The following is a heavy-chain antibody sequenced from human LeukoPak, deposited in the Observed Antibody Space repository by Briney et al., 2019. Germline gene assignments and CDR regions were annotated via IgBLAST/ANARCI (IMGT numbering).Heavy chain of an antibody. Sequence: VASVKVSCKASGYTFTGYYMHWVRQAPGQGLEWMGWINPNSGGTNYAQKFQGRVTMTRDTSISTAYMELSRLRSDDTAVYYCARGWKIQLWLRHYYYMDVWGKGTTVTISS. D-gene: IGHD5-18*01. CDR1: GYTFTGYY. CDR3: ARGWKIQLWLRHYYYMDV. J-gene: IGHJ6*03. CDR2: INPNSGGT. V-gene: IGHV1-2*02.